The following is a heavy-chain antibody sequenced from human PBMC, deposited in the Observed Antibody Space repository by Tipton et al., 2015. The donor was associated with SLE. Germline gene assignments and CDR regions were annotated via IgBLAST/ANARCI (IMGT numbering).Heavy chain of an antibody. CDR1: GGTFSSYA. V-gene: IGHV1-69*06. D-gene: IGHD1-1*01. CDR3: AKDPQKVDNGAFDI. J-gene: IGHJ3*02. CDR2: IIPIFGTA. Sequence: QVQLVQSGAEVKKPGSSVKVSCKASGGTFSSYAISWVRQAPGQGLEWMGGIIPIFGTANYAQKFQGRVTITADKSTSTAYMELNSLRAEDTAVYYCAKDPQKVDNGAFDIWGQGTMVTVSS.